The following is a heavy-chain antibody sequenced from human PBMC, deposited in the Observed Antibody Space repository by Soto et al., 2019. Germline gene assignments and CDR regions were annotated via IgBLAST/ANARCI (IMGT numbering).Heavy chain of an antibody. Sequence: SETLSLTCAVYGGSFSGYYWSWIRQPQGKGLEWIGEINHSGNTNYNPSLKSRVTISVDTSKNQFSLKLSSVTAADTAVYYCARVSPYCTNGVWVCYYYYMDVWDKGTTVTVSS. CDR1: GGSFSGYY. CDR3: ARVSPYCTNGVWVCYYYYMDV. J-gene: IGHJ6*03. D-gene: IGHD2-8*01. V-gene: IGHV4-34*01. CDR2: INHSGNT.